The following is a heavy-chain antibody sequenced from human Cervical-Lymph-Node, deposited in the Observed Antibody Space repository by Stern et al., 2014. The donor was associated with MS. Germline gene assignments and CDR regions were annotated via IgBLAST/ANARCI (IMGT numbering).Heavy chain of an antibody. V-gene: IGHV4-4*02. CDR2: ISHSGST. J-gene: IGHJ4*02. Sequence: QVQLQESGPGLVKPSGTLSLTCTVSGGSFSSSNWWRWFRQTPGKELEWIVEISHSGSTSYTPSLKSRVTMSIDKSKRQFSLNLISVIAADTAVYYCVYGGFHSPFAYWGQGKLVTVSS. CDR1: GGSFSSSNW. D-gene: IGHD4-23*01. CDR3: VYGGFHSPFAY.